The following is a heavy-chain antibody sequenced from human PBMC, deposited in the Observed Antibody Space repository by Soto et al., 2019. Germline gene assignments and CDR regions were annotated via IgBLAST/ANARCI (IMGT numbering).Heavy chain of an antibody. D-gene: IGHD3-22*01. V-gene: IGHV3-23*01. J-gene: IGHJ4*02. Sequence: PGGSLRLSCAASGFTFSSYAMSWVRQAPGKGLEWVSAISGSGGSTYYADSVKGRFTISRDNSKNTLYLQMNSLRAEATAVYYCSKRGGGYYSPFDYWGQGTLVTVSS. CDR3: SKRGGGYYSPFDY. CDR1: GFTFSSYA. CDR2: ISGSGGST.